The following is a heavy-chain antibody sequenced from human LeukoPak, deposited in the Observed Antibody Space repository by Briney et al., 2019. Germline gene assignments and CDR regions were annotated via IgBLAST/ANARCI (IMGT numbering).Heavy chain of an antibody. V-gene: IGHV3-7*01. Sequence: PGGSLRLSCEASGFTFSSLSMTWVRQAPRKGLEWVATIKEDGNEKHYVDSVKGRFTISRDNTKNSLYLQMNSLRVEDTAVYYCARDNYDSSGPYYFDYWGQGTLVTVSS. CDR1: GFTFSSLS. D-gene: IGHD3-22*01. CDR2: IKEDGNEK. CDR3: ARDNYDSSGPYYFDY. J-gene: IGHJ4*02.